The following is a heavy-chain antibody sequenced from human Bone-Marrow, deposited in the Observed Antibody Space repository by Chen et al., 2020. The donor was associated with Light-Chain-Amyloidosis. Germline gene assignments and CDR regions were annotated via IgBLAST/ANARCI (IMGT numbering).Heavy chain of an antibody. Sequence: EVQLVESGGGLVQPGGSLRLSCAASGFRLTNYWMRWVRQAPGKGLAWVANIHRDGSEKYSVDSVKGRFTISRDNAKNSLYLQLNRLRAEDTAVYYCARGPDDNSGYRPIECWGEGTLVTISS. J-gene: IGHJ1*01. CDR3: ARGPDDNSGYRPIEC. CDR1: GFRLTNYW. D-gene: IGHD3-22*01. CDR2: IHRDGSEK. V-gene: IGHV3-7*01.